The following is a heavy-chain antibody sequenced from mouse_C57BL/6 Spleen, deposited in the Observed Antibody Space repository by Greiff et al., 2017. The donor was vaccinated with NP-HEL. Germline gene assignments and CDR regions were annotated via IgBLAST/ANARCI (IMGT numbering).Heavy chain of an antibody. CDR3: TRRPY. CDR2: IDPETGGT. J-gene: IGHJ3*01. CDR1: GYTFTDYE. V-gene: IGHV1-15*01. Sequence: VKLVESGAELVRPGASVTLSCKASGYTFTDYEMHWVKQTPVHGLEWIGAIDPETGGTAYNQKFKGKAILTADKSSSTAYMELRSLTSEDSAVYYCTRRPYWGQGTLVTVSA.